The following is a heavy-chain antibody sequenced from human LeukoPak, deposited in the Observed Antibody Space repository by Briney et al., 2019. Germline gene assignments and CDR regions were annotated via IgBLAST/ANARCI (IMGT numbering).Heavy chain of an antibody. D-gene: IGHD3-10*01. V-gene: IGHV1-18*04. CDR3: ARVPMVRGAIFDY. CDR1: GYTFTGYY. Sequence: ASVKVSCKASGYTFTGYYMHWVRQAPGQGLEWMGWISAYNGNTNYAQKLQGRVTMTTDTSTSTAYMELRSLRSDDTAVYYCARVPMVRGAIFDYWGQGTLVTVSS. J-gene: IGHJ4*02. CDR2: ISAYNGNT.